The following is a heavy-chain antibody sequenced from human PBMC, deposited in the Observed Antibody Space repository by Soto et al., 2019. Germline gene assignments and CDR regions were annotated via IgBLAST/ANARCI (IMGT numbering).Heavy chain of an antibody. V-gene: IGHV3-48*03. J-gene: IGHJ6*02. CDR1: GFTFSSYE. CDR3: AREGSQWLITYYYYGMDV. D-gene: IGHD6-19*01. CDR2: ISSSGSTI. Sequence: GGSLRLSCAASGFTFSSYEMNWVRQAPGKGLEWVSYISSSGSTIYYADSVKGRFTISRDNAKNSLYLQMNSLRAEDTAVYYCAREGSQWLITYYYYGMDVWGQGTTVTVSS.